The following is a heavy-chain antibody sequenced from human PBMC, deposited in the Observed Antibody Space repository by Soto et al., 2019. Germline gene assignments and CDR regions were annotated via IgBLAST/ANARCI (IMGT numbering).Heavy chain of an antibody. V-gene: IGHV4-34*01. D-gene: IGHD3-10*01. CDR2: INHSGST. CDR1: GGSFSGYY. Sequence: PSETLSLTCAVYGGSFSGYYWSWIRQPPGKGLEWIGEINHSGSTNYNPSLKSRVTISVDTSKNQFSLKLSSVTAADTAVYYCGRVSLRDYGSGSMNWFDPWGQGTLVTVSS. CDR3: GRVSLRDYGSGSMNWFDP. J-gene: IGHJ5*02.